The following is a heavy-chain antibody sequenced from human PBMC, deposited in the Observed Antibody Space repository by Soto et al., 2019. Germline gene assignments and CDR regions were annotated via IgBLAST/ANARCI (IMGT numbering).Heavy chain of an antibody. V-gene: IGHV3-30*03. CDR3: ARDGSGGTAFRGFLGY. Sequence: PGGSLRLSCAASGFTFSSYGMHWVRQAPGKGLEWVAVISYDGSNKYYADSVKGRFTISRDNPKDTLYLQMNSLRAEDTAVYYCARDGSGGTAFRGFLGYWGQGTLVTVSS. CDR1: GFTFSSYG. CDR2: ISYDGSNK. D-gene: IGHD2-15*01. J-gene: IGHJ4*02.